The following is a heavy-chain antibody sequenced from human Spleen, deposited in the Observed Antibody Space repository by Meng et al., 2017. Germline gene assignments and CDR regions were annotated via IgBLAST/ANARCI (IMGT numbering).Heavy chain of an antibody. CDR1: GFILSSYW. Sequence: GESLKISCAASGFILSSYWMHWVRQAPGRGPVWVSRINSDGSDTSYADSVKGRFTISRDNARNTLYLQMNSLRVEDTAVYYCAKVGYYDSSNYYAYFQHWGQGTLVTVSS. CDR2: INSDGSDT. J-gene: IGHJ1*01. D-gene: IGHD3-22*01. CDR3: AKVGYYDSSNYYAYFQH. V-gene: IGHV3-74*01.